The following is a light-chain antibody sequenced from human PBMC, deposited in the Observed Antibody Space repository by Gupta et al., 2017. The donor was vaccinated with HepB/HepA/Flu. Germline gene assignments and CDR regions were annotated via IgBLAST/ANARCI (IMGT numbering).Light chain of an antibody. CDR3: QSADSSGTWV. CDR2: KDS. CDR1: ALPKQY. Sequence: SSELTQLPSVSVSPGKTARITCSGDALPKQYAYWYQQKPGQAPVLVIYKDSERPSGIPERFSGSSSGTTVTVTISGVQAEDEADYYCQSADSSGTWVFGGGTKLTVL. V-gene: IGLV3-25*03. J-gene: IGLJ3*02.